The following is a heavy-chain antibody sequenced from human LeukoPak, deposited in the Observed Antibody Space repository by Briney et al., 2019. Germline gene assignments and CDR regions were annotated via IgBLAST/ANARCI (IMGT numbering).Heavy chain of an antibody. CDR3: APRPGSYYYMDV. J-gene: IGHJ6*03. Sequence: GGSLRLSCAASGFTFSSYAMSWVRQAPGKGLEWVSAISGSGGSTYYADSVKGRFTISRDNSKNTLYLRMNSLRAEDTAVYYCAPRPGSYYYMDVWGKGTTVTVSS. V-gene: IGHV3-23*01. CDR2: ISGSGGST. D-gene: IGHD3-10*01. CDR1: GFTFSSYA.